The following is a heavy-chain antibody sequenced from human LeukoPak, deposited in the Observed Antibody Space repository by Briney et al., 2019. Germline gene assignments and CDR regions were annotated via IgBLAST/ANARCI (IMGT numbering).Heavy chain of an antibody. V-gene: IGHV1-46*01. J-gene: IGHJ4*02. D-gene: IGHD2-2*01. Sequence: ASVKVSCKASGYTFTSYYMHWVRQAPGQELEWMGIINPSGGSTSYAQKFQGRVTMTRDTSTSTVYMELSSLRSEDTAVYYCARENIVVVPAAPTFGYWGQGTLVTVSS. CDR2: INPSGGST. CDR3: ARENIVVVPAAPTFGY. CDR1: GYTFTSYY.